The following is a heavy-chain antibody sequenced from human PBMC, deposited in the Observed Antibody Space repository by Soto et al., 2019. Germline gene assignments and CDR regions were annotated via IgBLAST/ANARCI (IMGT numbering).Heavy chain of an antibody. J-gene: IGHJ5*02. CDR1: GVSFSSCTYY. CDR3: ARRNSGGNWFDP. Sequence: PSETLSLTCVVSGVSFSSCTYYWTWIGQPPGKGLEWIGYISNSVRANYNPSLKSRVTISADTSKNQSSLKLNDVTAADTAVYYCARRNSGGNWFDPWGQGTLVTVSS. CDR2: ISNSVRA. D-gene: IGHD2-15*01. V-gene: IGHV4-61*01.